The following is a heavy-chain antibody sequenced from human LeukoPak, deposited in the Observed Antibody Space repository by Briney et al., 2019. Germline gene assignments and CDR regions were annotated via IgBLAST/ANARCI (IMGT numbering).Heavy chain of an antibody. CDR2: INHSGST. V-gene: IGHV4-34*01. Sequence: SETLSLTCTVYGGSFSGYYWSWIRQPPGKGLEWIGEINHSGSTNYNPSLKSRVTISVDTSKNQFSLKLSSVTAAGTAVYYCARRPSGAARGVYFQHWGQGTLVTVSS. CDR1: GGSFSGYY. J-gene: IGHJ1*01. CDR3: ARRPSGAARGVYFQH. D-gene: IGHD1-26*01.